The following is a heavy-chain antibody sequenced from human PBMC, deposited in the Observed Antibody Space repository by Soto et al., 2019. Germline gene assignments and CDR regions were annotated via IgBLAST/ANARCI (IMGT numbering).Heavy chain of an antibody. CDR3: QYSSSSSDWYYYGMDV. CDR1: GGSFSGYY. J-gene: IGHJ6*02. CDR2: INHSGST. Sequence: PSETLSLTCAVYGGSFSGYYWSWIRQPPGKGLEWSGEINHSGSTNYNPSLRSRVTRSVDTSKNQFSLKLSSVTAADTAVYYCQYSSSSSDWYYYGMDVWGQGTTVTVSS. V-gene: IGHV4-34*01. D-gene: IGHD6-6*01.